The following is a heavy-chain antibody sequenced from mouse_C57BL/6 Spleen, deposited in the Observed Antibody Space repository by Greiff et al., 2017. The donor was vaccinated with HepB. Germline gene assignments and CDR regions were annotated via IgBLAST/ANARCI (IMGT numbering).Heavy chain of an antibody. CDR1: GYTFTSYW. Sequence: QVQLQQPGAELVMPGASVKLSCKASGYTFTSYWMHWVKQRPGQGLEWIGEIDPSDSYTNYNQKFKGKSTLTVDKSSSTAYMQLSSLTSEDSAVYYCARRMIITTVVATDWYFDVWGTGTTVTVSS. CDR2: IDPSDSYT. V-gene: IGHV1-69*01. J-gene: IGHJ1*03. CDR3: ARRMIITTVVATDWYFDV. D-gene: IGHD1-1*01.